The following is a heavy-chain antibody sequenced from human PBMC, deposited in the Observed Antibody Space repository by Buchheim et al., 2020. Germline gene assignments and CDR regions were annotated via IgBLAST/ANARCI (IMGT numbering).Heavy chain of an antibody. CDR2: IKQDGSEK. CDR1: GFTFGSYW. V-gene: IGHV3-7*01. Sequence: VQLVESGGRLVQPGGSLRLSCAASGFTFGSYWMTWVRQAPGKGLEWVANIKQDGSEKNFVDSVKGRFTISRDNAKNSLYLQMNSLRAEDTAVYYCARERRLGESSGWQRTLYYFDYWGQGSL. J-gene: IGHJ4*02. CDR3: ARERRLGESSGWQRTLYYFDY. D-gene: IGHD6-19*01.